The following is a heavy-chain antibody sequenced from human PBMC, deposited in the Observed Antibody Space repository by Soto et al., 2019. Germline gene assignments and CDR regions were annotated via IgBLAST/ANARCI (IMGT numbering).Heavy chain of an antibody. CDR3: ACIFSGGYGYGFYSYGMDV. D-gene: IGHD5-18*01. CDR2: IYYSGST. Sequence: SETLSLTCAVSGGSISSSSYYWGWIRQPPGKGLEWIGSIYYSGSTYYNPSLKSRVTISVDTSKNQFSLKLSSVTAADTAVYYCACIFSGGYGYGFYSYGMDVWGQGTTVTVSS. CDR1: GGSISSSSYY. J-gene: IGHJ6*02. V-gene: IGHV4-39*01.